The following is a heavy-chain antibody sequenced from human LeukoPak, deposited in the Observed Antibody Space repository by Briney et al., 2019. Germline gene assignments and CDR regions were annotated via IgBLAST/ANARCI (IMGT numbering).Heavy chain of an antibody. CDR1: GFTVSSNY. D-gene: IGHD5-18*01. Sequence: SGGSLRLSCAASGFTVSSNYMSWVRQAPGKGLEWVSVIYSGGSTYYADSVKGRFTISRHNSKNTLYLQMNSLRAEDTAVYYCARSRARYTAMDAFDIWGQGTMVTVSS. CDR3: ARSRARYTAMDAFDI. CDR2: IYSGGST. J-gene: IGHJ3*02. V-gene: IGHV3-53*04.